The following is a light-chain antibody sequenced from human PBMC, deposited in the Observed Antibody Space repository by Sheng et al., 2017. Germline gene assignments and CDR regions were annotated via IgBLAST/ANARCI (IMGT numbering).Light chain of an antibody. J-gene: IGKJ1*01. CDR3: QKYNSAPTWT. CDR2: GAS. CDR1: QAIGTY. Sequence: DIQMTQSPYSLSASVGDRVTITCRASQAIGTYLAWYQQKPGKVPKLLIHGASTLQSGVPSRFSGSGSGTDFTLTISSLQPEDVATYYCQKYNSAPTWTFGQGT. V-gene: IGKV1-27*01.